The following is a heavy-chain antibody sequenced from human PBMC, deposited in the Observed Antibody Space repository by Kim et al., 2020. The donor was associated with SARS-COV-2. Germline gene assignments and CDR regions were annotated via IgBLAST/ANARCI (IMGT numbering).Heavy chain of an antibody. Sequence: ASVKVSCKASGYTFIGDNIHWVRQAPVQGLEWMGGIDCDGGYTNYSQKFQGRVTFTRDTSISTAYMELSSLRSDDSAVFYCLGGYSFGYWGQCAL. CDR2: IDCDGGYT. CDR3: LGGYSFGY. CDR1: GYTFIGDN. J-gene: IGHJ4*02. V-gene: IGHV1-2*02. D-gene: IGHD3-10*01.